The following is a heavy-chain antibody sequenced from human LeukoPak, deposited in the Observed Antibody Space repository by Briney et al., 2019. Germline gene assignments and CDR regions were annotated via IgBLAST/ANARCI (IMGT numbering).Heavy chain of an antibody. CDR1: GFTFSSYS. Sequence: GGSLRLSCAASGFTFSSYSMNWVRQAPGEGVGWVSSLSSSSSYIYYADSVKGRFTISRDNAKNSLYLQMNSLRAEDTAVYYCAREVSCSSTSCLGAFDIWGQGTMVTVSS. V-gene: IGHV3-21*01. D-gene: IGHD2-2*01. CDR2: LSSSSSYI. J-gene: IGHJ3*02. CDR3: AREVSCSSTSCLGAFDI.